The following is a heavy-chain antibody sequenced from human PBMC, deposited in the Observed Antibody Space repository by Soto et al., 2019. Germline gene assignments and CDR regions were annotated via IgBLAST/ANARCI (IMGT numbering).Heavy chain of an antibody. V-gene: IGHV1-69*05. CDR1: GGLFSSYA. D-gene: IGHD3-9*01. Sequence: SVKVSCKDTGGLFSSYAVSWVRQAPGQGLEWMGGIIPVFDTVYYAQKFQGRVTMTRDTSTSTVYMELSSLRSEDTAVYYCARESPYDILTGQPYYYGMDVWGQETTVTVSS. CDR3: ARESPYDILTGQPYYYGMDV. J-gene: IGHJ6*02. CDR2: IIPVFDTV.